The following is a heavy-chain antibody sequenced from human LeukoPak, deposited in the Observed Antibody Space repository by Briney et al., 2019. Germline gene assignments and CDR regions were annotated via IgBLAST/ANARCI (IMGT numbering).Heavy chain of an antibody. Sequence: SETLSLTCAVYGGSFSGYYWSWIRQPPGKGLEWIGEINHSGSTNYNPSLKSRVTISVDTSKNQFSLKLSSVTAADTAVYYCARVGKLRVSSMVRVAIDYWGQGTLVTVSS. CDR1: GGSFSGYY. J-gene: IGHJ4*02. CDR3: ARVGKLRVSSMVRVAIDY. CDR2: INHSGST. V-gene: IGHV4-34*01. D-gene: IGHD3-10*01.